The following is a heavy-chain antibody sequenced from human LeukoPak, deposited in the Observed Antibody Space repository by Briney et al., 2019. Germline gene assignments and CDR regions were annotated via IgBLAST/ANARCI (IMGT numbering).Heavy chain of an antibody. Sequence: ASVKVSCKASGYTFTGYYMHWVRQAPGQGLEWMGWINPNSGGTNYAQKFQGRVTMTRDTSISTAYMELSRLRSDDTAVYYCARGILRKRQQLVPPDYWGQGTLVTVSS. J-gene: IGHJ4*02. CDR1: GYTFTGYY. D-gene: IGHD6-13*01. V-gene: IGHV1-2*02. CDR3: ARGILRKRQQLVPPDY. CDR2: INPNSGGT.